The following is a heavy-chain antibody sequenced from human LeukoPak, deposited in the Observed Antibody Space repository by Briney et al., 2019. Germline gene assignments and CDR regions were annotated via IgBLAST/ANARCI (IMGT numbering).Heavy chain of an antibody. J-gene: IGHJ4*02. D-gene: IGHD1-26*01. V-gene: IGHV3-66*01. CDR1: GFTVSSNY. Sequence: PGGSLRLSCAASGFTVSSNYMSWVRQAPGKGLEWVSVIYSGGSTYYADSVKGRFTISRDNSKNTLYLQMNSLRAEDTAVHYCARGGATAPFDYWGQGTLVTVSS. CDR2: IYSGGST. CDR3: ARGGATAPFDY.